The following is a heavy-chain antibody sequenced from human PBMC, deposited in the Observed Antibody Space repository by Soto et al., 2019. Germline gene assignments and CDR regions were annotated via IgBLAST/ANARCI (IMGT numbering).Heavy chain of an antibody. J-gene: IGHJ4*02. CDR1: GGSFSGFY. CDR3: ARQAAGDYDEYLLDY. CDR2: INHSGGT. D-gene: IGHD4-17*01. V-gene: IGHV4-34*01. Sequence: SETLSLTCAVYGGSFSGFYWTWIRQPPGKGLEYIGEINHSGGTSYNTSLKSRVTMSVDPSKNQFSLRLSSLTAADTAVYYCARQAAGDYDEYLLDYWGQGILVTVS.